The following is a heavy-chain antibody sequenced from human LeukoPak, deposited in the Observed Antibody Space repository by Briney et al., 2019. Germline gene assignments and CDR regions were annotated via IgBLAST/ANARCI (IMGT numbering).Heavy chain of an antibody. Sequence: ASVKVSCKASGYSFTAYYMHWVRQAPGQGLERMGWINPNSGGTNYAQKFQGRVTMTRDTSSNTAYMELTRLRSDDTAVYYCARFAVLPVWGQGTTVTVSS. CDR1: GYSFTAYY. D-gene: IGHD2-15*01. CDR3: ARFAVLPV. CDR2: INPNSGGT. V-gene: IGHV1-2*02. J-gene: IGHJ6*02.